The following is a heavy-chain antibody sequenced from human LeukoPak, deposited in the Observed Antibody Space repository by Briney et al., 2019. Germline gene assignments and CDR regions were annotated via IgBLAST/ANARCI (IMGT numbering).Heavy chain of an antibody. V-gene: IGHV4-61*01. J-gene: IGHJ4*02. CDR1: GASVSDGNYY. Sequence: SETLSLTCSVSGASVSDGNYYWSWIRQPPGKGLEWIGYMFYSESTKYNPSLKSRVTISVDKSKNQFSLHMSSVTAADTAVYYCARGWASGSYYNYWGQGTLVTVSS. CDR2: MFYSEST. CDR3: ARGWASGSYYNY. D-gene: IGHD1-26*01.